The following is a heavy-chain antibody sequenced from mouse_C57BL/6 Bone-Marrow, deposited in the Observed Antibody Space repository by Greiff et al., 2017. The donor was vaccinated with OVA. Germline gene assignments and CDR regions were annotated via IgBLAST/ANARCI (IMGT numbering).Heavy chain of an antibody. Sequence: EVKLMESGGGLVKPGGSLKLSCAASGFTFSDYGMHWVRQAPEKGLEWVAYISSGSSTIYYADTVKGRFTIARDNAKNTLFLQMTRLRSEDTAMYYCARVTYYGSRNYYAMDYWGQGASVTVSS. CDR3: ARVTYYGSRNYYAMDY. CDR2: ISSGSSTI. CDR1: GFTFSDYG. V-gene: IGHV5-17*01. J-gene: IGHJ4*01. D-gene: IGHD1-1*01.